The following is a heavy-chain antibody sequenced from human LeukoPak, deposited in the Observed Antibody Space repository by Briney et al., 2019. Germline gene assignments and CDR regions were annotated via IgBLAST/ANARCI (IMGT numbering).Heavy chain of an antibody. V-gene: IGHV1-69*13. J-gene: IGHJ4*02. CDR3: ARDDYYDSSGYYTL. CDR1: GGTFSSYA. Sequence: SVKVSCKASGGTFSSYAISWVRQAPGQGLEWMGGIIPIFGTANYAQKFQGRVTITADESTSTAYMELRSLRSDDTAVYYCARDDYYDSSGYYTLWGQGTLVTVSS. CDR2: IIPIFGTA. D-gene: IGHD3-22*01.